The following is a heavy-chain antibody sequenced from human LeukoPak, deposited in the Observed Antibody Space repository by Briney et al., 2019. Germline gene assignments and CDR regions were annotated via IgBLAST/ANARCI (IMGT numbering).Heavy chain of an antibody. V-gene: IGHV3-21*01. Sequence: GGSLRLSCAASGFTFSSYGMHWVRQAPGKGLEWVSSISSSSSYIYYADSVKGRFTISRDNAKNSLYLQMNSLRAEDTAVYYCASYDSSGFSDYWGQGTLVTVSS. CDR3: ASYDSSGFSDY. D-gene: IGHD3-22*01. J-gene: IGHJ4*02. CDR1: GFTFSSYG. CDR2: ISSSSSYI.